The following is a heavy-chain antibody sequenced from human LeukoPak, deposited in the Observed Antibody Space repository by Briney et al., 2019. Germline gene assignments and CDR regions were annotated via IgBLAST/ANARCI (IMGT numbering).Heavy chain of an antibody. J-gene: IGHJ3*02. V-gene: IGHV4-4*07. CDR2: IYTSGST. CDR3: AREGVDDSSSWYADAFDI. CDR1: GGSISSYY. Sequence: PSETLSLTCTVSGGSISSYYWSWIRQPAGKGLEWIGRIYTSGSTNYNPSLTSRVTMSVDTSKNQFSLKLSSVTAADTAVYYCAREGVDDSSSWYADAFDIWGQGTMVTVSS. D-gene: IGHD6-13*01.